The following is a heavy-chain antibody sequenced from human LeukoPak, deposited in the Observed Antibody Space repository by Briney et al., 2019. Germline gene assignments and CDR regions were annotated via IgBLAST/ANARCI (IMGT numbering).Heavy chain of an antibody. CDR2: ILPIFGTA. J-gene: IGHJ4*02. CDR3: AISIEVDTAMAETGYYFDY. Sequence: GASVKVSCKASGGTFSSYAISWVRQAPGQGLEWMGRILPIFGTANYAQKFQGRVTITTDESTSTAYMELSSLRSEDTAVYYCAISIEVDTAMAETGYYFDYWGQGTLVTVSS. V-gene: IGHV1-69*05. D-gene: IGHD5-18*01. CDR1: GGTFSSYA.